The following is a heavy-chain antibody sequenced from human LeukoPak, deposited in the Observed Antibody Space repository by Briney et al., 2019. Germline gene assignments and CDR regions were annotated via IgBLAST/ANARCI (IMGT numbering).Heavy chain of an antibody. V-gene: IGHV4-30-4*08. CDR3: ARAGIEDSTLYYVDY. Sequence: SETLSLTCTVSGGSISSGDYYWSWIRQPPGKGLEWIGYIYYSGSTYYNPSLKSRVTISVDTSKNQFSLELSSVTAADTAVYYCARAGIEDSTLYYVDYWGQGTLVTVSS. D-gene: IGHD2-21*01. CDR2: IYYSGST. CDR1: GGSISSGDYY. J-gene: IGHJ4*02.